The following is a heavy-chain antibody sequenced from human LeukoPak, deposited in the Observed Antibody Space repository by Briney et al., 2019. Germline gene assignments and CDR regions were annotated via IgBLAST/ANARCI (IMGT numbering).Heavy chain of an antibody. CDR3: VRDGGVSGYDLLDY. D-gene: IGHD5-12*01. CDR1: GFIFSNYW. J-gene: IGHJ4*02. Sequence: PGGSLRLSCTASGFIFSNYWMTWVRQAPEKGLEWVAQINQDGSKEYYIDSVKARLSISRDNARNSLSLQMNSLRAEDTAVYYCVRDGGVSGYDLLDYWGQGTLVTVSS. V-gene: IGHV3-7*03. CDR2: INQDGSKE.